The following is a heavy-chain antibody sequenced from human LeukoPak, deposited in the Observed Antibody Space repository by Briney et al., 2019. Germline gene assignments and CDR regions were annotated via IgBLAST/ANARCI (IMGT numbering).Heavy chain of an antibody. CDR1: GGSISSYY. V-gene: IGHV4-59*08. Sequence: SETLSLTCTVSGGSISSYYWSWIRQPPGKGLEWIGYIYYSGSTNYNPSLKSRVTISVDTSKNQFSLKLSSVTAADTAVYYCARGGHSYGSQPDNFDYWGQGTLVTVSS. D-gene: IGHD5-18*01. CDR3: ARGGHSYGSQPDNFDY. J-gene: IGHJ4*02. CDR2: IYYSGST.